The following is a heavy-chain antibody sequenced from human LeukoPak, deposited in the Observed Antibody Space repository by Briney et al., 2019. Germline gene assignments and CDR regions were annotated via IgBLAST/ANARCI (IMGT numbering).Heavy chain of an antibody. CDR2: INHSGST. CDR1: GGSFSGYY. CDR3: ARVRPVDIVATITGGDFDY. Sequence: PSETLSLTCAVHGGSFSGYYWSWIRQPPGKGLEWIGEINHSGSTNYNPSLKSRVTISVDTSKNQFSLKLSSVTAADTAVYYCARVRPVDIVATITGGDFDYWGQGTLVTVSS. D-gene: IGHD5-12*01. J-gene: IGHJ4*02. V-gene: IGHV4-34*01.